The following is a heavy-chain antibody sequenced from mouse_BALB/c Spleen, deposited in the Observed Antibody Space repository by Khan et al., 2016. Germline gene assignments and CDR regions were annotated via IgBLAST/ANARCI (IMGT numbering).Heavy chain of an antibody. V-gene: IGHV1-9*01. Sequence: QVQLQQPGAELMKPGASVKISCKATGYTFSSYWIEWVKQRPGHGLEWIGEILPGSGSTNYNEKFRGKATFTADTSSNTAYMQLSSLTSEDSAVXYCARACRRGYIDYWGQGTTLTVSS. CDR2: ILPGSGST. D-gene: IGHD6-1*01. CDR3: ARACRRGYIDY. CDR1: GYTFSSYW. J-gene: IGHJ2*01.